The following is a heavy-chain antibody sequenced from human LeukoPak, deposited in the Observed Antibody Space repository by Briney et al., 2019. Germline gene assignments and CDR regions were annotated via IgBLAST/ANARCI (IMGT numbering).Heavy chain of an antibody. CDR2: INPNSGGT. J-gene: IGHJ5*02. CDR3: ARDHDSGNFWSGYYRSWFDP. V-gene: IGHV1-2*02. CDR1: GYTFTSYD. D-gene: IGHD3-3*01. Sequence: ASVKVSCKTSGYTFTSYDLNWGRQATGQGLEWMGWINPNSGGTNYAQKFQGRVTMTRDTSISTAYMELSRLRSDDTAVYYCARDHDSGNFWSGYYRSWFDPWGQGTLVTVSS.